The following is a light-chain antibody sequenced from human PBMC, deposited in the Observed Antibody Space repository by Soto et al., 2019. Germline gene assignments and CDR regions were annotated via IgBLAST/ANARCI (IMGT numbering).Light chain of an antibody. Sequence: EIVLTQSPGTLSLSPGERAPLSCRASQTVSGSHLAWYQQKRGQAPRLLIYDASNRATGIPARFSGSGSGTDFTLTISRLEPEDFAVYYCQQYGSSPATFGQGTKVDIK. CDR2: DAS. CDR3: QQYGSSPAT. CDR1: QTVSGSH. J-gene: IGKJ1*01. V-gene: IGKV3-20*01.